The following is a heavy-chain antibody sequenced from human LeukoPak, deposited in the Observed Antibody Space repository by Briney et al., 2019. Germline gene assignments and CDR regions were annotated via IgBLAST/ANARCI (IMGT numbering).Heavy chain of an antibody. D-gene: IGHD6-19*01. J-gene: IGHJ4*02. Sequence: NPGGSLRLSCAASDFTLSSAWMRWVRQAPGKGLERVGHIKSKTDGGTTHYAAPVEGRFTISRDESKNTLYLQMNSLKTEDTAMYYCTAVHYSSLWGQGILVTVSS. CDR2: IKSKTDGGTT. CDR3: TAVHYSSL. V-gene: IGHV3-15*01. CDR1: DFTLSSAW.